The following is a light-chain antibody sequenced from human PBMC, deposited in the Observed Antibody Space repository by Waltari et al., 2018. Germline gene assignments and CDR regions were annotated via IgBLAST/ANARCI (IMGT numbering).Light chain of an antibody. CDR3: QQRSNWPLT. J-gene: IGKJ4*01. CDR2: DAA. CDR1: PSVSNY. Sequence: EIVLTQSPATLSLSPGERATLSCRASPSVSNYLGWYQQKPGQAPRLLIYDAANRATGIPARVSGSGSGTDFTLTINSLEPEDFAVYYCQQRSNWPLTFGGGTKVEIK. V-gene: IGKV3-11*01.